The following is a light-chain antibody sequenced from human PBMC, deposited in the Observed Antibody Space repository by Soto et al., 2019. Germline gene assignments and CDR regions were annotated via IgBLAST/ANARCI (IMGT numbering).Light chain of an antibody. CDR3: QHYNNGPR. V-gene: IGKV3-20*01. CDR1: QSVSSSY. Sequence: EIVLKQSPGTLSLSPGERATLSCRASQSVSSSYLAWYQQKPGQAPRLLIYGASSRATGIPDRFSGSGPGTDFTLTISSLQSEDFAVYYCQHYNNGPRFGQGTIVDVK. J-gene: IGKJ1*01. CDR2: GAS.